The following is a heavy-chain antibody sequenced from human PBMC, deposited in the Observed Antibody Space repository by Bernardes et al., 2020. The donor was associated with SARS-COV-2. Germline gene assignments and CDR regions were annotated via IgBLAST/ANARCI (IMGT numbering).Heavy chain of an antibody. J-gene: IGHJ4*02. Sequence: SETLSLTCTVSGGSISSGDYYWSWIRQPPGKGLEWIGCTYNSGPTHYSPSLKSRVTISDATSRNQFSLQLSSVTAADTAVYYCARGTYKDQSRSHYDVALDSWGQGILVTVSS. CDR3: ARGTYKDQSRSHYDVALDS. CDR2: TYNSGPT. CDR1: GGSISSGDYY. D-gene: IGHD3-16*01. V-gene: IGHV4-30-4*01.